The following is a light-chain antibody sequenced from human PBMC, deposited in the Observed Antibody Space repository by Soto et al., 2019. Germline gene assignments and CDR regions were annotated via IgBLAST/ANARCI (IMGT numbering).Light chain of an antibody. Sequence: DIQMTQSPFSLSASVGDTVTLTCRASQDISNYLNWLQQKPGKAPKLLIYAASTLQTGVPSRFSGSESGTDFTLTINSLQPEDFAIYFCLQSYTFPFTFGPG. CDR3: LQSYTFPFT. J-gene: IGKJ3*01. CDR2: AAS. V-gene: IGKV1-39*01. CDR1: QDISNY.